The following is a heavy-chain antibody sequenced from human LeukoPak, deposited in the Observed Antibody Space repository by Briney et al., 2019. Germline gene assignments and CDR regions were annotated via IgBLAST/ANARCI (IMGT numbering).Heavy chain of an antibody. V-gene: IGHV3-23*01. CDR2: ISGSGDNT. CDR3: AKARIPSGNGYYSD. CDR1: GFTFSSYA. J-gene: IGHJ4*02. Sequence: PGGSLRLSCAASGFTFSSYAMSWVRQAPGKGVEWDSDISGSGDNTYYADSVKGRFTISRDNSKNTLYLQMNSLRAEDTAVYYCAKARIPSGNGYYSDWGQGTLVTVSS. D-gene: IGHD3-22*01.